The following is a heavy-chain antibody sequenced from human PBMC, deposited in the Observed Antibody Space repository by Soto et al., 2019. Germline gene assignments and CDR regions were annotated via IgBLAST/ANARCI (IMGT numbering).Heavy chain of an antibody. Sequence: QVQLVQSGAEVKKPGASVKVSCKASGYTFTNFYIHWVRQAPGQGPEWMGLINPSGGSTSHAQKFQGSVNMSRDTFTRTVYMDLSRLSSEDTAAYYCCRGLGGPLQAAEADSADNGVAVMDVWGKGTTVTVSS. CDR1: GYTFTNFY. J-gene: IGHJ6*03. CDR2: INPSGGST. CDR3: CRGLGGPLQAAEADSADNGVAVMDV. V-gene: IGHV1-46*03. D-gene: IGHD4-17*01.